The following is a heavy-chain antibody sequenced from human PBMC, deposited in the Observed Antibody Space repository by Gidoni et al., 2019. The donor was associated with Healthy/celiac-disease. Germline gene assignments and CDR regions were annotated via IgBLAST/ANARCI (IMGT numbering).Heavy chain of an antibody. D-gene: IGHD5-18*01. CDR1: GGSFSGYD. J-gene: IGHJ6*03. V-gene: IGHV4-34*01. CDR3: ARGKTGYSYGYPYYYYMDV. Sequence: QVQLQQWGAGLLKPSETLSLTCAVYGGSFSGYDWSWIRQPPGKGLEWIGEINHSGSTNYHPSLKSRVTISVDTSKNQFSLKLSSVTAADTAVYYCARGKTGYSYGYPYYYYMDVWGKGTTVTVSS. CDR2: INHSGST.